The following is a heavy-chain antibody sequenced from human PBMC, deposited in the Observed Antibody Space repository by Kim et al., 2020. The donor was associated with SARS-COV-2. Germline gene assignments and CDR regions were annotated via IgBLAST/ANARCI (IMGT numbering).Heavy chain of an antibody. J-gene: IGHJ4*02. V-gene: IGHV1-8*02. CDR1: GYTFTSYD. Sequence: ASVKVSCKASGYTFTSYDINWVRQATGQGLEWMGWMNPNSGNTGYAQKFQGRVTMTRNTSISTAYMELSSLRSEDTAVYYCARADRGIVGATVYYFDYWGQGTLVPVS. D-gene: IGHD1-26*01. CDR3: ARADRGIVGATVYYFDY. CDR2: MNPNSGNT.